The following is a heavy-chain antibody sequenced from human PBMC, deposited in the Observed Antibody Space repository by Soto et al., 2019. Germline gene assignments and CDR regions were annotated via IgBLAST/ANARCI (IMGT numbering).Heavy chain of an antibody. CDR3: PREKRIVATIRFYYYYGMDV. CDR1: GYSLSGYY. J-gene: IGHJ6*02. CDR2: INPNSGGT. D-gene: IGHD5-12*01. Sequence: ASVKVSCKASGYSLSGYYLHWVRQAPGQGPEWMGWINPNSGGTNYAQKFQGRVTMTRDTSISTAYMELSRLRSDDTAVYYCPREKRIVATIRFYYYYGMDVWGQGTTVTVSS. V-gene: IGHV1-2*02.